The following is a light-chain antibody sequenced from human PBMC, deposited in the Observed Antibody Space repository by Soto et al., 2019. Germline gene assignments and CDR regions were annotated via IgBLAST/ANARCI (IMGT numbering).Light chain of an antibody. CDR3: AAWDDSLSAVV. Sequence: QLVLTQPPSASGTPGQRVTISCSGSSSNIGSNYVYWCQQFPGSAPKLLIYRNDQRPSGVPDRFSGSKSGTSASLAISGPRSEDEADYYCAAWDDSLSAVVFGGGTKLTVL. J-gene: IGLJ2*01. V-gene: IGLV1-47*01. CDR1: SSNIGSNY. CDR2: RND.